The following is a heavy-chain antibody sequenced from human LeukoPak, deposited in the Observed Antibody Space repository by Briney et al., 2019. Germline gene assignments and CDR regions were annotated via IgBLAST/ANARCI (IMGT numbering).Heavy chain of an antibody. V-gene: IGHV4-30-2*01. CDR1: GGSISSGGYS. D-gene: IGHD2-15*01. CDR2: IYHSGST. Sequence: SQTLSLTCAVSGGSISSGGYSWSWIRQPPGKGLEWIGYIYHSGSTYYNPSLKSRVTISVDRSKNQFSLKLSSVTAADTAVYYCARALCSGGSCYSGPPFDYWGQGTLVTVS. J-gene: IGHJ4*02. CDR3: ARALCSGGSCYSGPPFDY.